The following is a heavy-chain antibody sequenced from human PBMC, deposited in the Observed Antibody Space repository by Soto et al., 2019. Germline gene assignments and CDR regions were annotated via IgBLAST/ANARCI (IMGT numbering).Heavy chain of an antibody. J-gene: IGHJ6*02. V-gene: IGHV4-30-2*01. CDR2: SFHSGST. CDR3: ARGDAGYYGMDV. CDR1: GGSISSGGYF. Sequence: KTSETLSLTCAVSGGSISSGGYFWGWIRQPPGKGLEWIGYSFHSGSTSYNPPLKSRVIISVDRSKNQFSLKLSSVTTADTAVYYCARGDAGYYGMDVWGQGTTVTVSS.